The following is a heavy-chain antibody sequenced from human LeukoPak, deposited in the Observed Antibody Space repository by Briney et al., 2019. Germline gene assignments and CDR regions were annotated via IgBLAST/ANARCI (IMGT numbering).Heavy chain of an antibody. D-gene: IGHD3-22*01. CDR3: ARGPDTYYYDSSGYYFPHGGAFDI. CDR1: GGSISSGGYS. CDR2: IYYSGST. J-gene: IGHJ3*02. V-gene: IGHV4-30-4*07. Sequence: SETLSLTCAVSGGSISSGGYSWSWIRQPPGKGLEWIGYIYYSGSTYYNPSLKSRVTISVDTSKNQFSLKLSSVTAADTAVYYCARGPDTYYYDSSGYYFPHGGAFDIWGQGTMVTVSS.